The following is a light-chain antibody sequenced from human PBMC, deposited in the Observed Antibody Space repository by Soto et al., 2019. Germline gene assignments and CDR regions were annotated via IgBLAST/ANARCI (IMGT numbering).Light chain of an antibody. Sequence: VLAQPPSASGSPGQSVTISCTGTSSDVGGYNYVSWYQQHPGKAPKLIISDVSKRPSGVPDRFSGSKSGNTASLTVSGLQAEDEADYFCSSYAGSNKFVYVFGTGTKVTVL. CDR3: SSYAGSNKFVYV. CDR1: SSDVGGYNY. J-gene: IGLJ1*01. V-gene: IGLV2-8*01. CDR2: DVS.